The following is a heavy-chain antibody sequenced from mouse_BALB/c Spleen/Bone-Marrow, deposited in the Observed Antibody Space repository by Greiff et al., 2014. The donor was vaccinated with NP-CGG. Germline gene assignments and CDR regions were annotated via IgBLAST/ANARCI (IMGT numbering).Heavy chain of an antibody. D-gene: IGHD4-1*01. J-gene: IGHJ2*01. CDR2: IRSKSHNYAT. CDR3: VRDWDFDY. CDR1: GFTFNTYA. Sequence: EVHLVESVGGLGQPKGSLKVSCAASGFTFNTYAMNWVRQAPGKGLEWVARIRSKSHNYATFYADSVKDRFTISRDDSQNMLYLQMNNLKTEDTAMYYCVRDWDFDYWGQGTTLTVSS. V-gene: IGHV10-1*02.